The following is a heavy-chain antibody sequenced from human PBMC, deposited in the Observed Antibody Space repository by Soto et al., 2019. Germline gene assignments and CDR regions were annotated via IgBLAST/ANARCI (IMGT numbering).Heavy chain of an antibody. CDR1: GYTFTSYG. D-gene: IGHD2-21*02. V-gene: IGHV1-18*01. CDR3: ARAWVVVPAPDY. J-gene: IGHJ4*02. Sequence: ASVKVSCKASGYTFTSYGISWVRQAPGQGLEWMGWISAHNGNTIYAQKFQGRVTITRDTSASTAYMELSSLRSEDTAVYYCARAWVVVPAPDYWGQGTLVTVSS. CDR2: ISAHNGNT.